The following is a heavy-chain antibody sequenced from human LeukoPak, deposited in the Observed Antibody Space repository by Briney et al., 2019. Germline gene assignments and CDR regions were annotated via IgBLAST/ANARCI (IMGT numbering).Heavy chain of an antibody. V-gene: IGHV3-7*01. CDR2: IDQDGSEK. CDR1: GFTFSNYW. CDR3: ARDQGAAGDY. D-gene: IGHD6-13*01. J-gene: IGHJ4*02. Sequence: GGSLRLSCAASGFTFSNYWMTWVRQAPGKGLEWVANIDQDGSEKFYVDSVKGRFTISRDNAKDSLYLQMNSLRAEDTTLYYCARDQGAAGDYWGQGTLVTVSS.